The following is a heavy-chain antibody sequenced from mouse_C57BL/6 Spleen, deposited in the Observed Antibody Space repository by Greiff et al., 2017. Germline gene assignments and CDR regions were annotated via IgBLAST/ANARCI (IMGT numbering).Heavy chain of an antibody. J-gene: IGHJ2*01. CDR2: IDPSDSET. CDR1: GYTFTSYW. CDR3: ARSITTVVATSYFDY. D-gene: IGHD1-1*01. Sequence: QVQLQQPGAELVRPGSSVKLSCKASGYTFTSYWMHWVKQRPIQGLEWIGNIDPSDSETHYNQKFKDKATLTVDKSSSTAYMQLSSLTSEDSAVYYCARSITTVVATSYFDYWGQGTTLTVSS. V-gene: IGHV1-52*01.